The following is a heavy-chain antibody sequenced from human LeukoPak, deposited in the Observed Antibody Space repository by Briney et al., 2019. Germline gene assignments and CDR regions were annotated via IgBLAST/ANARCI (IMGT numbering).Heavy chain of an antibody. V-gene: IGHV3-21*01. D-gene: IGHD3-9*01. CDR2: ISSSSSYI. CDR3: ARDEYDILTDYDY. Sequence: GGSLRLSCAASGFTFSSYSMNWVLQAPGKGLEWVSSISSSSSYIYYADSVKGRFTISRDNAKNTLYLQMNSLRAEDTAVYYCARDEYDILTDYDYWGQGILVTVSS. J-gene: IGHJ4*02. CDR1: GFTFSSYS.